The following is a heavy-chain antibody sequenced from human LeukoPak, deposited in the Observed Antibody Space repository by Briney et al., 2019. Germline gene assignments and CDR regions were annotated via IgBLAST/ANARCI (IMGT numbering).Heavy chain of an antibody. CDR1: GYSISSGYY. CDR3: ARVDHAFDI. CDR2: IYHSGNT. D-gene: IGHD3/OR15-3a*01. J-gene: IGHJ3*02. V-gene: IGHV4-38-2*02. Sequence: PSETLSLTCTVSGYSISSGYYWGWIRQPPGKGLEWIGSIYHSGNTNYNPSLKSRVTISVDTSKNQFSLKLSSVTAADTAVYYCARVDHAFDIWGQGTMVTVSS.